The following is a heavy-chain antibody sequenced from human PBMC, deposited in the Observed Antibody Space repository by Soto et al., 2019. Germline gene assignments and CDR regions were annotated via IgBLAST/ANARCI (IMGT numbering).Heavy chain of an antibody. V-gene: IGHV4-61*01. CDR1: GGSVSSGSYH. CDR3: ARDLASAD. CDR2: IYYSGST. J-gene: IGHJ4*02. Sequence: ASETLCLTCTVSGGSVSSGSYHWIWIRQPPGKGLEWIGYIYYSGSTNYNPSLKSRVTISVDTSKNQFSLKLSSVTAADTAVYYCARDLASADWGQGTLVTVFS.